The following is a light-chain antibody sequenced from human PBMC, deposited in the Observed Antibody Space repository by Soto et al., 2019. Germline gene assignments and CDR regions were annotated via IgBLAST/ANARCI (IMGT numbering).Light chain of an antibody. CDR1: QSISIW. Sequence: IQMTQSPSTLSASVGDRVTITCRASQSISIWLAWYQQKPGKAPKLLIYKASSLESGVPSRFSGSGSGTEFTLTINSLQPDDFATYYCQQYNSYSTFGQGTKVEIK. V-gene: IGKV1-5*03. CDR3: QQYNSYST. J-gene: IGKJ1*01. CDR2: KAS.